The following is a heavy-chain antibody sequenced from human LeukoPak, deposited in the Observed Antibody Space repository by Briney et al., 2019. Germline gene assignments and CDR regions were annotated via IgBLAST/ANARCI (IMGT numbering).Heavy chain of an antibody. CDR2: INTDGRST. CDR3: ERDFLPLGG. V-gene: IGHV3-74*01. J-gene: IGHJ3*01. D-gene: IGHD3-16*01. Sequence: GGSLRLSCAASGFTFSNYWMHWVRQAPGKGLVWVSRINTDGRSTSYVDSGKGRFTISRDNAKNMLDLQMNRLIAEDTAVYYCERDFLPLGGWGQGTLVTVSS. CDR1: GFTFSNYW.